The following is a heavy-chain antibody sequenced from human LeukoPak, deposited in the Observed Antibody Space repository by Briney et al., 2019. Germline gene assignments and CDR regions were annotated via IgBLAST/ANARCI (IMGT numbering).Heavy chain of an antibody. CDR2: IYYSGST. D-gene: IGHD6-13*01. V-gene: IGHV4-30-4*08. Sequence: SETLSLTCTVSGGSISSGDYYWSWIRQPPGKGLEWIGYIYYSGSTYYNPSLKSRVTISVDTSKNQFSLKLSSVTAADTAVYYCAREGIAAAGEYNWFDPWGQGTLVTVSS. J-gene: IGHJ5*02. CDR3: AREGIAAAGEYNWFDP. CDR1: GGSISSGDYY.